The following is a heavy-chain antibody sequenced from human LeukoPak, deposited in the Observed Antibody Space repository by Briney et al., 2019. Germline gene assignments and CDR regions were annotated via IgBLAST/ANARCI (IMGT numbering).Heavy chain of an antibody. D-gene: IGHD1-7*01. Sequence: ASVKVSCKASGYTFTGYGINWVRQAPGQGLEWMGWISGYNDNTNYAKKFQGRVTLTTDTPTSTAYMELRSLESDDTAVYYCARDGTSTDDYWGQGTLVTVSS. CDR1: GYTFTGYG. CDR2: ISGYNDNT. CDR3: ARDGTSTDDY. V-gene: IGHV1-18*04. J-gene: IGHJ4*02.